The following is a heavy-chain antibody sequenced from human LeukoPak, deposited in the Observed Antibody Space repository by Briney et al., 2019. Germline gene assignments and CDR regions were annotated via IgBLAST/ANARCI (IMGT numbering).Heavy chain of an antibody. CDR2: IYYSGST. CDR3: ARDTRSYYYDSSGRDY. J-gene: IGHJ4*02. D-gene: IGHD3-22*01. CDR1: GGSISSSSYY. Sequence: SETLSLTCTVSGGSISSSSYYWGWIRQPPGKGLEWIGSIYYSGSTYYNPSLKSRVTISVDTSKNQFSLKLSSVTAADTAVYYCARDTRSYYYDSSGRDYWGQGTLVTVSS. V-gene: IGHV4-39*07.